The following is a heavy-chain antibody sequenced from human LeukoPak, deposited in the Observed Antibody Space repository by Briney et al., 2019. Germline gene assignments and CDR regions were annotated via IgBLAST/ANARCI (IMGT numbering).Heavy chain of an antibody. J-gene: IGHJ5*02. D-gene: IGHD3-3*01. Sequence: GESLTISCKGSGYSFTSYWIGWVRQLPGKGLEWMGILYPGDSDTRYSPSFQGQVTISAGKSISTAYLQWSSLKASDTAMYYCARGQSDFWSGYSNWFDPWGQGTLVTVSS. CDR3: ARGQSDFWSGYSNWFDP. CDR2: LYPGDSDT. CDR1: GYSFTSYW. V-gene: IGHV5-51*01.